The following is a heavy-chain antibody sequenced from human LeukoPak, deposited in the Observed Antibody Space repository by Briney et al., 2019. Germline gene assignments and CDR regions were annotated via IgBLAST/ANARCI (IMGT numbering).Heavy chain of an antibody. CDR2: ISTRGGGI. J-gene: IGHJ4*02. CDR3: AKDGFDYYDSSGYYYFDY. Sequence: TGGSLRLSCAASGFMFSNHAMSWVRQAPGKGLEWVSGISTRGGGIYYADSVKGRFTISRDNSKNTLYLQMKSLRAEDTAVYYCAKDGFDYYDSSGYYYFDYWGQGTLVTVSS. CDR1: GFMFSNHA. D-gene: IGHD3-22*01. V-gene: IGHV3-23*01.